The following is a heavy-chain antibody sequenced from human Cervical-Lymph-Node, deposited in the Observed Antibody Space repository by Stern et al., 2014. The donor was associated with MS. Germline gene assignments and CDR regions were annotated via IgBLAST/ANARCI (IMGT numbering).Heavy chain of an antibody. CDR3: ARVHADSSSWYWWYFDL. CDR1: GGSISSGGYY. V-gene: IGHV4-31*03. D-gene: IGHD6-13*01. Sequence: VQLVQSGPGLVKPSQTLSLTCTVSGGSISSGGYYWSWIRQHPGKGLEWIGYIYYSGSTYYNPSLKSRVTISVDTSKTQFSLKLSSVTAADTAVYYCARVHADSSSWYWWYFDLWGRGTLVTVSS. J-gene: IGHJ2*01. CDR2: IYYSGST.